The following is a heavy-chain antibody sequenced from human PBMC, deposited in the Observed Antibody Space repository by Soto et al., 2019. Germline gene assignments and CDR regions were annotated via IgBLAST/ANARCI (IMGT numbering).Heavy chain of an antibody. V-gene: IGHV4-31*03. D-gene: IGHD4-17*01. Sequence: QVQLQESGPGLVKPSQTLSLTCTVSGGSISSGGYYWSWIRQHPGKGLEWIGYIYYSGSTYYYPSLKSRFTISVDTSKNQFSLKLSSVTAAYTAVYYCASFTTVKVAFDIWGQWTMVTGSS. J-gene: IGHJ3*02. CDR2: IYYSGST. CDR1: GGSISSGGYY. CDR3: ASFTTVKVAFDI.